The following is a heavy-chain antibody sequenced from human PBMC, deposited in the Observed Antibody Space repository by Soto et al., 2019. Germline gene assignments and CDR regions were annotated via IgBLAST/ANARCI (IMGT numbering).Heavy chain of an antibody. CDR1: GDSISSPTW. D-gene: IGHD4-17*01. Sequence: QVQLQESGPGLVKPSETLSPTCDVSGDSISSPTWWTWVRQPPGKGLEWIGEVYHSGSTNYNSSLKSRVTISVDKSKNQFSLRLTSVTAADTAVYYCATRAPIDGDPYWGQGTLVTVSS. CDR2: VYHSGST. J-gene: IGHJ4*02. V-gene: IGHV4-4*02. CDR3: ATRAPIDGDPY.